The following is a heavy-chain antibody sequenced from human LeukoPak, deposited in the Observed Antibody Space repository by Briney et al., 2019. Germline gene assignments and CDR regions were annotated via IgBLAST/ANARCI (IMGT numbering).Heavy chain of an antibody. CDR3: ASTTVDYYYYYGMDV. D-gene: IGHD4-11*01. CDR1: GGSISSYY. Sequence: SETLSLTCTVSGGSISSYYWSWIRQPPGKGLEWIGYIYYSGSTNYNPSLKSRVTISVDTSKHQFSLKLRSVTAADTAVYYCASTTVDYYYYYGMDVWGQGTTVTVSS. J-gene: IGHJ6*02. V-gene: IGHV4-59*01. CDR2: IYYSGST.